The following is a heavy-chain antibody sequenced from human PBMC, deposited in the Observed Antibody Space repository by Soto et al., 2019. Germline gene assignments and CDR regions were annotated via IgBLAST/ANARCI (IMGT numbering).Heavy chain of an antibody. CDR3: AKDPPSGYGRAFEV. Sequence: VQLLDSGGGLVQPEGSLRLSCAASGFIFKNFALNWVRQAPGKGPEWLASISGRGGSTYYADSVKGRFTISRDNSNTTLFLQMNSLRVDDTAKYYCAKDPPSGYGRAFEVWGQGTVVNFSS. J-gene: IGHJ3*01. CDR1: GFIFKNFA. V-gene: IGHV3-23*01. D-gene: IGHD5-18*01. CDR2: ISGRGGST.